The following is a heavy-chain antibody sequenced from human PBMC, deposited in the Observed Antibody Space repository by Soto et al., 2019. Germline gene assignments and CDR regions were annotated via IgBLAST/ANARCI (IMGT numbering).Heavy chain of an antibody. CDR3: ARGGGLTPNFDY. CDR2: IHSSGNS. Sequence: NPSETLSLTCTVSGGSISGYYWSWIRQPPGKGLEWIGYIHSSGNSNYNPSLKSRVTASADTSKNQFSLNLKSVTAADTAVYYCARGGGLTPNFDYWGQGTLVTVSS. CDR1: GGSISGYY. J-gene: IGHJ4*02. D-gene: IGHD7-27*01. V-gene: IGHV4-59*01.